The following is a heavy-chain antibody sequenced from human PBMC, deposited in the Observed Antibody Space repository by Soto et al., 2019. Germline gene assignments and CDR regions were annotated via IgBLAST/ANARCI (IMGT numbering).Heavy chain of an antibody. Sequence: WVRQPPGKGLEWIGSIYYSGSTYYNPSLKSRVTISVDTSKNHFSLKLSSLTAADTVVYYCARRYSGSYYGLGYYFDYWGQGTLVTVSS. CDR3: ARRYSGSYYGLGYYFDY. D-gene: IGHD1-26*01. V-gene: IGHV4-39*01. CDR2: IYYSGST. J-gene: IGHJ4*02.